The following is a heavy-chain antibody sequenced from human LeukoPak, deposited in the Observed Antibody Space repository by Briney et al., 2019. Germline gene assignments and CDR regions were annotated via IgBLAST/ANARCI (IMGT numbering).Heavy chain of an antibody. CDR3: ARDPPGIAASGSYV. Sequence: GGSLRLSCSVSGXTVGNNYMCWLRQAPGKGLEWVSLIYSVGTTSYADSVQGRFTISRDSSQNTLYLQMNSLRVEDTAVYYCARDPPGIAASGSYVWGRGTLVTVSS. CDR2: IYSVGTT. D-gene: IGHD6-13*01. CDR1: GXTVGNNY. J-gene: IGHJ4*02. V-gene: IGHV3-66*01.